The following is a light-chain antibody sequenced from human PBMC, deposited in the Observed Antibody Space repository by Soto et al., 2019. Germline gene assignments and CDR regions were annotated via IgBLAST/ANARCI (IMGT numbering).Light chain of an antibody. CDR2: AAS. Sequence: IQMTQFPSSLSASVGDRFTITCRASQDIRSDLGWYQQRQGKXPNXXIYAASSLQSGVPSRFSGSGSGTEFTLTIGGLQPDDFATYYCQQFNSYPITFGQGTRLEIK. J-gene: IGKJ5*01. CDR1: QDIRSD. V-gene: IGKV1-17*01. CDR3: QQFNSYPIT.